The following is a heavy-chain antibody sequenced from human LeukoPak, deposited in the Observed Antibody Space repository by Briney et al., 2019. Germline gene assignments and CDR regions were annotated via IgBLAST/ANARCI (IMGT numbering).Heavy chain of an antibody. D-gene: IGHD2-15*01. CDR1: GGSISSYY. CDR3: ARGVVACPN. V-gene: IGHV4-59*01. CDR2: IYYSGRT. J-gene: IGHJ4*02. Sequence: SETLSLTCSVSGGSISSYYWSWIRQPPGRGLEWIGYIYYSGRTSYNPSLKSRVTISVDTSKNQFSLRLSSVTAADTAVYYCARGVVACPNWGQGTLVTVSS.